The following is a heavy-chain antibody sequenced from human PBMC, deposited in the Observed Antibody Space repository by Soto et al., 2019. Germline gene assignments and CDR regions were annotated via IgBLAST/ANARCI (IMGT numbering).Heavy chain of an antibody. CDR2: IFHSGST. Sequence: SETLSLTCTGSGDSISNSSFFWGWVRQPPGKGLEWIGSIFHSGSTYYNPSLKSRVTISVDTSKNQFSLKLSSVTAADTAVYYCASRFFDRWGQGTLVTVSS. V-gene: IGHV4-39*01. J-gene: IGHJ4*02. CDR3: ASRFFDR. CDR1: GDSISNSSFF.